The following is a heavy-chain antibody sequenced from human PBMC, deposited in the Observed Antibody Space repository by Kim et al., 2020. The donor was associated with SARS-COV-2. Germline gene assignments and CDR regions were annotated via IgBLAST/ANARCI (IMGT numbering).Heavy chain of an antibody. CDR2: IYSGGST. CDR3: ASPWGIAVAGTHYGIDV. J-gene: IGHJ6*02. V-gene: IGHV3-53*01. CDR1: GLTVSSNY. Sequence: GGSLRLSCAASGLTVSSNYMSWVRQAPGKGLEWVSVIYSGGSTYYADSVKGRFTISRDNSKNTLYLQMNSLRAEDTAVYYCASPWGIAVAGTHYGIDVWGQGTTVTVSS. D-gene: IGHD6-19*01.